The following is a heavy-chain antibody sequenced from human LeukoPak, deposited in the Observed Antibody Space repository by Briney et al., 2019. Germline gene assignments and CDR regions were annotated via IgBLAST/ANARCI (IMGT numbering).Heavy chain of an antibody. D-gene: IGHD3-22*01. CDR2: IWYDGSNK. V-gene: IGHV3-33*01. Sequence: PGRSLRLSCAASGFTFSSYGMHWVRQAPGKGLEWVAVIWYDGSNKYYADSVKGRFTISRDNSKNTLYLQMNSLRAEDTAVYYCARDSMSGDSSGYSIHYFDYWGQGTLVTVSS. CDR1: GFTFSSYG. CDR3: ARDSMSGDSSGYSIHYFDY. J-gene: IGHJ4*02.